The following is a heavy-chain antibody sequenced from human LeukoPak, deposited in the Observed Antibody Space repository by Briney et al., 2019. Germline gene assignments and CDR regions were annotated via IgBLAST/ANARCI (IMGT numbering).Heavy chain of an antibody. V-gene: IGHV2-70*01. CDR1: GFSLSTSGMC. D-gene: IGHD5-24*01. CDR3: ARIQVLGLEDWFDP. Sequence: SGPTLVNPTQTLTLTCTFSGFSLSTSGMCVSWIRQPPGKALEWLALIDWDDDKYYSTSLKTRLTISKDTSKNQVVLTMTNMDPVDTATYYCARIQVLGLEDWFDPWGQGTLVTVSS. J-gene: IGHJ5*02. CDR2: IDWDDDK.